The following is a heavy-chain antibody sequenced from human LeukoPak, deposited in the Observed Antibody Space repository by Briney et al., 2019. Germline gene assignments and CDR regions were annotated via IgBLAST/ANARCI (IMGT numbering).Heavy chain of an antibody. V-gene: IGHV1-2*02. Sequence: ASVKVSCKASGYTFTGYYLHWVRQAPGQGLEWMGWINPNSGGTKYAQEFEGRVTMTRDTSITTAYMELIGLKSDDTAVYYCARLGNSTGNFWGQGTLVTASS. CDR1: GYTFTGYY. J-gene: IGHJ4*02. CDR3: ARLGNSTGNF. D-gene: IGHD4-23*01. CDR2: INPNSGGT.